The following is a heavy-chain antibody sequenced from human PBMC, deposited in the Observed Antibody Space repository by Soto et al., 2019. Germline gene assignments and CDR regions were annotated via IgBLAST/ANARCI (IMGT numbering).Heavy chain of an antibody. CDR3: ARHNYGSGSTYFDY. CDR2: IHYNGST. Sequence: PSETLSLTCTVSGGSISSYYWSWIRQPPGKGLEWIGYIHYNGSTNYNTSLKSRDTIPVDTSKNQFSMKLNSMTAADTAVYYCARHNYGSGSTYFDYWGQGALVTVSS. CDR1: GGSISSYY. V-gene: IGHV4-59*08. J-gene: IGHJ4*02. D-gene: IGHD3-10*01.